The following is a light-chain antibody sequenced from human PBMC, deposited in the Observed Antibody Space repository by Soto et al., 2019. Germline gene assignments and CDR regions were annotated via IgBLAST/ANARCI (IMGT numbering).Light chain of an antibody. CDR3: QQRSNWPLT. CDR1: QSVSSY. CDR2: DAS. V-gene: IGKV3-11*01. J-gene: IGKJ4*01. Sequence: EIVLTQSPATLSLSLGERPILSCRASQSVSSYLTWYQQKLGQAPKRLIYDASNRATGIPARLSGSGCGTDFTLTISTLEPEDFAVYYCQQRSNWPLTFGGGTKVEIK.